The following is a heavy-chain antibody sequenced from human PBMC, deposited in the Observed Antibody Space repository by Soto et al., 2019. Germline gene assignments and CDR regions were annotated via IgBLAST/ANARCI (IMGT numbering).Heavy chain of an antibody. CDR1: GGTFSSYA. CDR3: ARSITGTVSYYYGMDV. CDR2: IIPIFGTA. V-gene: IGHV1-69*12. Sequence: QVQLVQSGAEVKKPGSSVKVSCKASGGTFSSYAISWVRQAPGQGLEWMGGIIPIFGTANYAQKCQGRGTITADESTSAAYMELSSVSSEDTAVYYCARSITGTVSYYYGMDVWGQGTTVTVSS. J-gene: IGHJ6*02. D-gene: IGHD1-20*01.